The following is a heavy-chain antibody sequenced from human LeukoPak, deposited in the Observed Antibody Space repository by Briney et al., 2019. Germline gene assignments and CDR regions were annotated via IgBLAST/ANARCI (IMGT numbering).Heavy chain of an antibody. V-gene: IGHV4-61*02. CDR1: GGSISSGSYY. Sequence: SETLSLTCTVSGGSISSGSYYWSWIRQPAGKGLEWIGRIYTSGSTNYNPSLKSRVTISEDTSKNQFSLKLSSVTAADTAVYYCARAFRGIFGVFEAFDIWGQGTMVTVSS. CDR2: IYTSGST. D-gene: IGHD3-3*01. CDR3: ARAFRGIFGVFEAFDI. J-gene: IGHJ3*02.